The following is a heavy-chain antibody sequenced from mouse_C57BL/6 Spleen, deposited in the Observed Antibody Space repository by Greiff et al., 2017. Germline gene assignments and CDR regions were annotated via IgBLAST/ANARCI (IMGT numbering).Heavy chain of an antibody. V-gene: IGHV1-42*01. CDR1: GYSFTGYY. Sequence: EVQLQQSGPELVKPGASVKISCKASGYSFTGYYMNWVKQSPEKSLEWIGEINPSTGGTTYNQKFKAKATLTVDKSSSTAYMQLKSLTSEDSAVYYCARHFYYGNLYAMDYWGQGTSVTVSS. CDR3: ARHFYYGNLYAMDY. J-gene: IGHJ4*01. CDR2: INPSTGGT. D-gene: IGHD2-1*01.